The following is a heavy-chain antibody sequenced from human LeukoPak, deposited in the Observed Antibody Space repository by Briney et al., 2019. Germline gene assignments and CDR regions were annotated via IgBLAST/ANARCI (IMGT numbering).Heavy chain of an antibody. CDR1: GYTFIDYY. CDR2: INPNSGGT. D-gene: IGHD2-2*01. CDR3: ARDRITDCSTTSCTIANWFDP. J-gene: IGHJ5*02. V-gene: IGHV1-2*02. Sequence: ASVKVSCKASGYTFIDYYMHWVRQAPGQGLKWMGCINPNSGGTDYAQKFQGRVTMTRDTSIDTAYMELSRLTSDDTAVYYCARDRITDCSTTSCTIANWFDPWGQGTLVTVSS.